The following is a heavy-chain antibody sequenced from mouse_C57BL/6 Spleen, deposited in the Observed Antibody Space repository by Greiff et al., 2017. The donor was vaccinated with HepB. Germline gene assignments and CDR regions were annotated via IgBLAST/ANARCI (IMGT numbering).Heavy chain of an antibody. CDR2: IYPGDGDT. V-gene: IGHV1-82*01. CDR3: ARSPDFDY. J-gene: IGHJ2*01. CDR1: GYAFSSSW. Sequence: QVQLQQPGPELVKPGASVKISCKASGYAFSSSWMNWVKQRPGKGLEWIGRIYPGDGDTNYNGKFKGKATLTADKSSSTAYMQLSSLTSEDSAVYFCARSPDFDYWGQGTTLTVSS.